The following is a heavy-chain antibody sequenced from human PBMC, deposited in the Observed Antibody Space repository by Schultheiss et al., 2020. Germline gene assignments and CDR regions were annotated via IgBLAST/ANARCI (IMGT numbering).Heavy chain of an antibody. CDR2: ISSSGSTI. CDR1: GFTFSDYY. J-gene: IGHJ6*02. D-gene: IGHD6-13*01. CDR3: ARVVAAAGPKPYGMDV. V-gene: IGHV3-11*01. Sequence: GGSLRLSCAASGFTFSDYYMSWIRQAPGKGLEWVSYISSSGSTIYYADSVKGRFTISRDNAKNSLYLQMNSLRAEDTAVYYCARVVAAAGPKPYGMDVWGQGTTVTVAS.